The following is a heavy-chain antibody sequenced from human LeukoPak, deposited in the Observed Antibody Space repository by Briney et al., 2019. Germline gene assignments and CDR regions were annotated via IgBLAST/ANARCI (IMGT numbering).Heavy chain of an antibody. CDR3: ARVLLLTILAAFDI. D-gene: IGHD5-24*01. CDR2: IYYSGST. V-gene: IGHV4-39*07. Sequence: PETLSPTCTVSGGSISSSSYYWGWIRQPPGKGLEWIGSIYYSGSTYYNPSLKSRVTISVDTSKNQFSLKLSPVTAADTAVYYCARVLLLTILAAFDIWGQGTMVTVSS. CDR1: GGSISSSSYY. J-gene: IGHJ3*02.